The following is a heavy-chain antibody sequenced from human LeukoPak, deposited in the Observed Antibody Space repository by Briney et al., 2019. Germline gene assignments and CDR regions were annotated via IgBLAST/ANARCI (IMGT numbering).Heavy chain of an antibody. CDR3: AREKQWLVHFDY. D-gene: IGHD6-19*01. CDR1: GFIFSSYA. J-gene: IGHJ4*02. Sequence: GGSLRLSCAASGFIFSSYAMHWVRQAPGKGLEWVAVISYDGSNKYYADSVKGRFTISRDNSKNTLYLQMNSLRAEDTAVYYCAREKQWLVHFDYWGQGTLVTVSS. V-gene: IGHV3-30-3*01. CDR2: ISYDGSNK.